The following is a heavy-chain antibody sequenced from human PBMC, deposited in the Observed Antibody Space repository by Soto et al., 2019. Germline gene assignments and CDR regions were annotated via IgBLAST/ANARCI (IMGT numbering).Heavy chain of an antibody. D-gene: IGHD6-19*01. CDR1: GFTFSSYG. Sequence: QVQLVESGGGVVQPGRSLRLSCAASGFTFSSYGMHWVRQAPGKGLEWVAVIWYDGSNKYYADSVKGRFTISRDNSKNTLYLQMNSLRAEDTAVYYCGSSSGALRYFDYWGQGTLVTVSS. CDR3: GSSSGALRYFDY. V-gene: IGHV3-33*01. J-gene: IGHJ4*02. CDR2: IWYDGSNK.